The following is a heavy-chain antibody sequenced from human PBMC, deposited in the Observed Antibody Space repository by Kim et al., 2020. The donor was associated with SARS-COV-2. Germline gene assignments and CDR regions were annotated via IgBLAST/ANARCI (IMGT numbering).Heavy chain of an antibody. D-gene: IGHD6-13*01. CDR3: AKDPHPGLGTAGFDY. V-gene: IGHV3-9*01. CDR1: GFTFGDYA. Sequence: GGSLRLSCAASGFTFGDYAMNWVRQAPGKGLEWVSGISWNSGSILYADSVKGRFTISRDNTKKSLYLQMNSLRPEDTALYYCAKDPHPGLGTAGFDYWGRGTGVTVST. CDR2: ISWNSGSI. J-gene: IGHJ4*02.